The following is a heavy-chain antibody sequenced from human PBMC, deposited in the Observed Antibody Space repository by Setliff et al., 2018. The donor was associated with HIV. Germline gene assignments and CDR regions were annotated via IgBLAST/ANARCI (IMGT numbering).Heavy chain of an antibody. Sequence: LSLTCSVSGGSISSYYWGWIRQPAGKGLEWIGRLHRSGNTINNPSLNSRVTMSVDTSKNHFSLNLHSVTAADTAVYYCARVGANANFDYWVPETLLVTVSS. J-gene: IGHJ4*03. CDR1: GGSISSYY. CDR3: ARVGANANFDY. CDR2: LHRSGNT. V-gene: IGHV4-4*07. D-gene: IGHD1-26*01.